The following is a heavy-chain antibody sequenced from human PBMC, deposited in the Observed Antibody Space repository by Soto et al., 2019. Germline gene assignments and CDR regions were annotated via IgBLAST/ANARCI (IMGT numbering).Heavy chain of an antibody. CDR3: ARGRDLYDIRQAFDI. CDR2: INHSGST. V-gene: IGHV4-34*01. D-gene: IGHD3-9*01. J-gene: IGHJ3*02. CDR1: GWSFSGYY. Sequence: NPSETLSLTCAVYGWSFSGYYWGGIRQPPGKGLEWIGEINHSGSTNYNPSLKSRVTISVDTSKNQFSLKLSSVTAADTAVYYCARGRDLYDIRQAFDIWGQGTMVTVSS.